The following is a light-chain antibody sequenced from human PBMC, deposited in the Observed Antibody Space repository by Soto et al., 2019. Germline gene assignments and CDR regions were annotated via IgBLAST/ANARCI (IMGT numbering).Light chain of an antibody. CDR1: QSVRTS. CDR3: QQRNVWPPIT. Sequence: EVVLTQSPATLSLSPGERATLSCRASQSVRTSLAWYQHKPGQAPRLVIYGASLRANGVPARFGGSGSGTDFTLTINSLEPEDFAVYYCQQRNVWPPITFGQGTRLEIK. CDR2: GAS. V-gene: IGKV3-11*01. J-gene: IGKJ5*01.